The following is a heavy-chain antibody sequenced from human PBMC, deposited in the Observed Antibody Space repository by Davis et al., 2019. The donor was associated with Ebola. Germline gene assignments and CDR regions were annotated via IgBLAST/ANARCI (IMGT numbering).Heavy chain of an antibody. CDR1: GGSFSGYY. D-gene: IGHD6-19*01. V-gene: IGHV4-34*01. CDR3: ARLPSEQWLGFDY. J-gene: IGHJ4*02. CDR2: INHSGST. Sequence: SETLSLTCAVYGGSFSGYYWSWIRQPPGKGLEWIGEINHSGSTYYNPSLKSRVSISVDTSKNQFSLKLSSVTAADTAVYYCARLPSEQWLGFDYWGQGTLVTVSS.